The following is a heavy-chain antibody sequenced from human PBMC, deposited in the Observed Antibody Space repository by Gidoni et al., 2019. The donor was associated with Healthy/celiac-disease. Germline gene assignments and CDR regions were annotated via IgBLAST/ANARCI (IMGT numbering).Heavy chain of an antibody. CDR1: GFTFSSYE. CDR3: ATREGGGSGSYYRINYYYYYYGMDV. D-gene: IGHD3-10*01. CDR2: ISSSGSTI. Sequence: EVQLVESGGGLVQPGGSLRLSCAASGFTFSSYELNWVRQAPGKGLEWVSYISSSGSTIYYADSVKGRFTISRDNAKNSLYLQMNSLRAEDTAVYYCATREGGGSGSYYRINYYYYYYGMDVWGQGTTVTVSS. J-gene: IGHJ6*02. V-gene: IGHV3-48*03.